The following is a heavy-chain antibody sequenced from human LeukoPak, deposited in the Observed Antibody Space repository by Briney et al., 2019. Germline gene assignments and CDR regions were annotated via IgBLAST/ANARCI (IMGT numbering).Heavy chain of an antibody. Sequence: SETLSLTCTVSGGSISSYYWSWLRQPAGKGLEWIGRIYTSGSTNYNPSLKSRVTISVDTSKNQFSLKLSSVTAADTAVYYCARGWYYDFWSGYYSDAFDIWGQGTMVTVSS. V-gene: IGHV4-4*07. CDR3: ARGWYYDFWSGYYSDAFDI. J-gene: IGHJ3*02. CDR2: IYTSGST. CDR1: GGSISSYY. D-gene: IGHD3-3*01.